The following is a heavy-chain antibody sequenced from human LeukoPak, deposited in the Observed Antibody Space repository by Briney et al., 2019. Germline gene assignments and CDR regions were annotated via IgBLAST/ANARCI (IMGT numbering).Heavy chain of an antibody. CDR1: GYSFTSYW. CDR2: IYPDDSDT. CDR3: ARLPYCSGGSCPPVYFDS. J-gene: IGHJ4*02. V-gene: IGHV5-51*01. D-gene: IGHD2-15*01. Sequence: GESLKISCKGSGYSFTSYWIAWVRRMPGKGLEWMGIIYPDDSDTSYSPSFQGQVTISADKSISTAYLQWSSLKASDTAMYYCARLPYCSGGSCPPVYFDSWGQGTLVTVSS.